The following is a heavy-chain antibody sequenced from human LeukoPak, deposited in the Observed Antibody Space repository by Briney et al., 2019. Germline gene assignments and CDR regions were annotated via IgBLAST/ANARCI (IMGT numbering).Heavy chain of an antibody. V-gene: IGHV1-2*02. Sequence: GASVKVSCKASGHTFTGYYMHWVRQAPGQGLEWMGWINPNSGGTNYAQKFQGRVTMTRDTSISTAYMELSRLRSDDTAVYYCARGDILTGYYQPPYYYYYGMDVWGQGTTVTVSS. J-gene: IGHJ6*02. CDR1: GHTFTGYY. CDR2: INPNSGGT. CDR3: ARGDILTGYYQPPYYYYYGMDV. D-gene: IGHD3-9*01.